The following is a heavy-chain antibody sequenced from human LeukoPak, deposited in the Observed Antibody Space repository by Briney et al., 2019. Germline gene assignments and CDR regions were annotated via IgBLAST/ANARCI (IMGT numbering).Heavy chain of an antibody. CDR2: ISYDGSNK. D-gene: IGHD1-14*01. J-gene: IGHJ4*02. CDR1: GFTLSSNG. Sequence: GRSLRLSCAASGFTLSSNGVHWVRQAPGKGLEWVAVISYDGSNKYYADSVKGRFTISRDNSKNTLYLQMNSLRAEDTAVYYCAKDPGRSGNYFDYRGQGTLVTVSS. CDR3: AKDPGRSGNYFDY. V-gene: IGHV3-30*18.